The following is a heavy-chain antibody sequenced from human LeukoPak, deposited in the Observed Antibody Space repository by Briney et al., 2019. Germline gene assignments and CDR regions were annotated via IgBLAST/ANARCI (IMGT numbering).Heavy chain of an antibody. CDR3: ARQEAVRGYSGPDPPYYYMDV. V-gene: IGHV4-39*01. CDR2: IYYSGST. Sequence: PSETLSLTCTVSGGSISSSSYYWDWIRQPPGKGLEWIGSIYYSGSTYYNPSLKSRVTISVDTSKNQFSLKLSSVTAADTAVYYCARQEAVRGYSGPDPPYYYMDVWGKGTTVTISS. D-gene: IGHD5-12*01. CDR1: GGSISSSSYY. J-gene: IGHJ6*03.